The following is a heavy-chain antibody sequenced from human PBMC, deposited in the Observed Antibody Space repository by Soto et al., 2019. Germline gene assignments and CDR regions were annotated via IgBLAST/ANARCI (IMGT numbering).Heavy chain of an antibody. Sequence: SETLSLTCTVSGDSINNYYWSWIRQPPGKRLEWIGYIYYTGSTTYNPSLESRVTMSVDTSKDQFSLKLNSVNAADTAVYYCAKYRRTEAEGFTLDYWGRGTLVTVSS. D-gene: IGHD6-13*01. CDR2: IYYTGST. V-gene: IGHV4-59*01. J-gene: IGHJ4*02. CDR1: GDSINNYY. CDR3: AKYRRTEAEGFTLDY.